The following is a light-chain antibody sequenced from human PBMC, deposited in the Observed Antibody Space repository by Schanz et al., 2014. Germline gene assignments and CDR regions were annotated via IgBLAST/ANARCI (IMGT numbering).Light chain of an antibody. V-gene: IGKV1-5*01. CDR2: DAS. Sequence: DIQMTQSPSTLSASVGDRVTITCRASQTISRWLVWYQQKPGKAPRLLIYDASRLESGVPSRFSGSGSGTEFTLTISSLQPDDFASYYCQQYDSYSLSFGQGTKVEIK. CDR1: QTISRW. J-gene: IGKJ1*01. CDR3: QQYDSYSLS.